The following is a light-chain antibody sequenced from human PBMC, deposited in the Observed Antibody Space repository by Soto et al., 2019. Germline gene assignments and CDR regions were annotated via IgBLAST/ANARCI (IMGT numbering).Light chain of an antibody. V-gene: IGLV2-8*01. CDR2: EVS. J-gene: IGLJ3*02. CDR1: SSDVGHYNY. Sequence: QSALTQPPSASGSPGQSVTISCTGTSSDVGHYNYVSWYQQQPGKAPKLIIYEVSKRPSGVPDRFSGSKSGNTASLTVSGLQAEDEADYYCNSYGGSNNLVFGGGTKVTV. CDR3: NSYGGSNNLV.